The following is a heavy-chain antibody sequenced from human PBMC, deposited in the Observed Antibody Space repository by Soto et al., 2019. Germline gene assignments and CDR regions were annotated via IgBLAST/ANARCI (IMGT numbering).Heavy chain of an antibody. CDR3: ARGGRSSGHNYYGMDV. Sequence: PGGSLRLSCAASGFTFSSYGMHWVRQAPGKGLEWVAVIWYDGSNKYYADSVKGRFTISRDNSKNTLYLQMNSLRAEDTAVYYCARGGRSSGHNYYGMDVWGQGTTVTVSS. CDR2: IWYDGSNK. J-gene: IGHJ6*02. CDR1: GFTFSSYG. D-gene: IGHD3-22*01. V-gene: IGHV3-33*01.